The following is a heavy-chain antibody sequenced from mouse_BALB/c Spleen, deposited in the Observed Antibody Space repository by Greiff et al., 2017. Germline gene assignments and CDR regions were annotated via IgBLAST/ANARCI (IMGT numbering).Heavy chain of an antibody. J-gene: IGHJ1*01. Sequence: EVQLVESGGGLVKPGGSLKLSCAASGFTFSSYAMSWVRQTPEKRLEWVASISSGGSTYYPYSVKGRFTISRDNARNILYLQMSSLRSEDTAMYYCARGRDSYWYFDVWGAGTTVTVSS. D-gene: IGHD3-3*01. CDR1: GFTFSSYA. V-gene: IGHV5-6-5*01. CDR2: ISSGGST. CDR3: ARGRDSYWYFDV.